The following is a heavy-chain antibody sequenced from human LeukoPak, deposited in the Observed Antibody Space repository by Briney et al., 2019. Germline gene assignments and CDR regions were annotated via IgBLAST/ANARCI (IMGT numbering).Heavy chain of an antibody. V-gene: IGHV1-46*01. CDR3: VRRGSSSLYYFDY. D-gene: IGHD6-13*01. CDR1: GYTFTSFY. Sequence: ASVKVSCKASGYTFTSFYMHWVRQAPGQGLEWMGIINPSGGSTTYAQKFQGRVTMTRDTSTSTVYMELSSLRSEDTAVYYCVRRGSSSLYYFDYWGQGTLVSVS. CDR2: INPSGGST. J-gene: IGHJ4*02.